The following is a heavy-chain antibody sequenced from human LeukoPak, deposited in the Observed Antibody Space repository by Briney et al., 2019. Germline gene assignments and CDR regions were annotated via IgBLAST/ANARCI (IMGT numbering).Heavy chain of an antibody. Sequence: SQTLSLTCTVSGGSISSSSYYWGWIRQPPGKGLEWIGSIYYSGSTYYNPSLKSRVTISVDTSKNQFSLKLSSVTAADTAVYYCARLCLLGYSSSWYVGYFDYWGQGTLVTVSS. V-gene: IGHV4-39*01. D-gene: IGHD6-13*01. J-gene: IGHJ4*02. CDR1: GGSISSSSYY. CDR2: IYYSGST. CDR3: ARLCLLGYSSSWYVGYFDY.